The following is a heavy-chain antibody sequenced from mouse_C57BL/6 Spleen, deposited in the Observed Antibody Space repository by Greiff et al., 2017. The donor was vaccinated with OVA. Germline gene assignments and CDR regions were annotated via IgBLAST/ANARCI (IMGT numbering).Heavy chain of an antibody. J-gene: IGHJ2*01. CDR1: GYTFTDYE. CDR2: IDPYTGGT. V-gene: IGHV1-15*01. Sequence: QVQLKQSGAELVRPGASVTLSCKASGYTFTDYEMHWVKQTPVHGLEWIGAIDPYTGGTAYNQKFKGKAILTADKSSSTAYMELRSLTSEDSAVYYCTRCPHYYGSSYFDYWGQGTTLTVSS. CDR3: TRCPHYYGSSYFDY. D-gene: IGHD1-1*01.